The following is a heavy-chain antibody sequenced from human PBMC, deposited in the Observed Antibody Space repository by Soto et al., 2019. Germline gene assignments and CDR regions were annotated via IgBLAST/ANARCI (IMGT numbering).Heavy chain of an antibody. Sequence: ASVKVSCKSSGYSFTSYGISWVRQAPGQGLEWMGWISAYDGNTNYAQKFQGRVTMTTDTSTSTAHVELRSLRSDDTGVYYCARDEVGRSSTHFGMDVWGQGTTVTVSS. CDR2: ISAYDGNT. V-gene: IGHV1-18*01. D-gene: IGHD6-13*01. CDR1: GYSFTSYG. J-gene: IGHJ6*02. CDR3: ARDEVGRSSTHFGMDV.